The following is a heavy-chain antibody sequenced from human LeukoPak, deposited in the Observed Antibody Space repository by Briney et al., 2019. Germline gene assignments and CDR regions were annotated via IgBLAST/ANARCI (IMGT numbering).Heavy chain of an antibody. J-gene: IGHJ4*02. V-gene: IGHV3-23*01. CDR2: ISGSGDNT. D-gene: IGHD3-10*01. Sequence: GGSLRLSCAASGFSFSSYAMTWVRQAPGKGLEWVSVISGSGDNTYYADSVKGRFTTSRDNFKSTLYIQMNSLRAEDTAVYYCARAKPKNMVRGLIMRRESRYYFDYWGQGTLVTVSS. CDR3: ARAKPKNMVRGLIMRRESRYYFDY. CDR1: GFSFSSYA.